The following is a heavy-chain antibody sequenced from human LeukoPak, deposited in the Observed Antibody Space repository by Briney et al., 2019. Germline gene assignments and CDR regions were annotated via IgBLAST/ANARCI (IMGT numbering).Heavy chain of an antibody. Sequence: PGGSLRLSCVASGFTFSSYYMNWVRQAPGKGLEWVASINHNGNVNYYVDSVKGRFTISRDNAKNSLYLQMSNLRAEDTAVYYCVSFYETYWGRGTLVTVSS. CDR1: GFTFSSYY. CDR2: INHNGNVN. D-gene: IGHD2/OR15-2a*01. J-gene: IGHJ4*02. V-gene: IGHV3-7*01. CDR3: VSFYETY.